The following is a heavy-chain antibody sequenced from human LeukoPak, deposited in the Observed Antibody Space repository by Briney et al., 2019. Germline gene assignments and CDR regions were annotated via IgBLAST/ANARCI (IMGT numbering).Heavy chain of an antibody. CDR3: ARDTYYYNFDP. D-gene: IGHD3-10*01. J-gene: IGHJ5*02. CDR1: GDSISYFY. V-gene: IGHV4-59*01. CDR2: IYYSGST. Sequence: SETLSLTCSVSGDSISYFYWSWIRQPPGKGLEWIGYIYYSGSTNYNPSLKSRVTISVDTSKNQFSLKLSSVTAADTAVYYCARDTYYYNFDPWGQGTLVTVSS.